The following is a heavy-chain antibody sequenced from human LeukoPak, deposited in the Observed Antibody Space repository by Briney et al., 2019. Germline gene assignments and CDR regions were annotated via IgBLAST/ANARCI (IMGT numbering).Heavy chain of an antibody. V-gene: IGHV3-30*02. CDR2: IRYDGSNK. J-gene: IGHJ2*01. Sequence: PGGSLRLSCAASGFTFSSYGMHWVRQAPGKGLEWVAFIRYDGSNKYYADSVKGRFTISRDNSKNTLYLQMNSLRAEDTAVYYCAKAAAGTPDWYFDLWGRGTLVTVSS. CDR3: AKAAAGTPDWYFDL. CDR1: GFTFSSYG. D-gene: IGHD6-13*01.